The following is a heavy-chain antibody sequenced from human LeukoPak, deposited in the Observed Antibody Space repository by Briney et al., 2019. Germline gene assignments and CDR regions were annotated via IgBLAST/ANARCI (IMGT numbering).Heavy chain of an antibody. Sequence: SETLSLTCSVSGDSVSSRSCHWGWIRQPPGKGLEWIGSIYYSGNTYYNPSLKSRVTISVDTSKDQFSLKLTSATAADTAVYYCARSNGDYFAYIDYWGQGTLVTVSS. CDR3: ARSNGDYFAYIDY. CDR2: IYYSGNT. V-gene: IGHV4-39*01. J-gene: IGHJ4*02. CDR1: GDSVSSRSCH. D-gene: IGHD4-17*01.